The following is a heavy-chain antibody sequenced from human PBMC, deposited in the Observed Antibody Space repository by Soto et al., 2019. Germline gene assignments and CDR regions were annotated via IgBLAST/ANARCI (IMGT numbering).Heavy chain of an antibody. Sequence: EVQLVESGGGLVQPGGSLRLSCAASGFTFSRFWMSWVRQAPGKGLEWVANIKKDGSEKNYVDSVKGRFTISRDNAKNSVYLQMNSLRLEDTAVYYCASADSGYLFGIFDYWGQGTLVTVSS. CDR2: IKKDGSEK. V-gene: IGHV3-7*03. J-gene: IGHJ4*02. D-gene: IGHD3-22*01. CDR1: GFTFSRFW. CDR3: ASADSGYLFGIFDY.